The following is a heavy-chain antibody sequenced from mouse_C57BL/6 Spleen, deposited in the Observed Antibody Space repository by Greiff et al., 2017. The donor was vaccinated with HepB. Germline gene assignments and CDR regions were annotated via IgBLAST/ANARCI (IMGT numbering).Heavy chain of an antibody. D-gene: IGHD2-3*01. CDR2: IRNKANGYTT. V-gene: IGHV7-3*01. J-gene: IGHJ2*01. CDR3: ARLDYDGYFDY. Sequence: EVQVVESGGGLVQPGGSLSLSCAASGFTFTDYYMSWVRQPPGKALEWLGFIRNKANGYTTEYSASVKGRFTISRDNSQSILYLQMNALRAEDSATYYCARLDYDGYFDYWGQGTTLTVSS. CDR1: GFTFTDYY.